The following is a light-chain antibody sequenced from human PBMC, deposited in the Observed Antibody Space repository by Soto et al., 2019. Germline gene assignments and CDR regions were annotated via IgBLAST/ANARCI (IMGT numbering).Light chain of an antibody. CDR1: QSLLHTNGYNY. CDR3: MQAVQNR. V-gene: IGKV2-28*01. J-gene: IGKJ3*01. CDR2: LGS. Sequence: EIVMTQSPLSLPVTPGEPASISCRSSQSLLHTNGYNYLDWYLQKPGQSPQLLIYLGSHRASGVPDRFNGSGSGTDFILTITRVEAEDVGVYYCMQAVQNRFGPGTQVDIK.